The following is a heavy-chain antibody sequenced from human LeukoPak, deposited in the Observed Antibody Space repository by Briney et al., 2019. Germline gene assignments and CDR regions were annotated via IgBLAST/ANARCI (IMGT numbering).Heavy chain of an antibody. Sequence: GGSLRLSCAASGFTFSSYAMSWVRQAPGKGLEWVSAISGSGGSTYYADSVKGRFTISRDNSKNTLYLQMNSLRAEDTAVYYCAKDGRGATYGGDYYWGQGTLVTVSS. CDR2: ISGSGGST. J-gene: IGHJ4*02. CDR1: GFTFSSYA. CDR3: AKDGRGATYGGDYY. V-gene: IGHV3-23*01. D-gene: IGHD1-26*01.